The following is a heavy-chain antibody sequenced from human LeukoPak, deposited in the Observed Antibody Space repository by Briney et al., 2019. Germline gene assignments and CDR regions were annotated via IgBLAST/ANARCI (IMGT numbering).Heavy chain of an antibody. V-gene: IGHV3-30*18. CDR2: ISYDGSSQ. J-gene: IGHJ4*02. CDR1: GFTFSDYG. D-gene: IGHD6-13*01. CDR3: AKDGPLPYTSTSFGGHFLEY. Sequence: GGSLRLSCAASGFTFSDYGMHWARLAPGKGLEWVPPISYDGSSQSYADSVQGGFTLSRDHCKNSVDLQMNSLRAEDTAVYYCAKDGPLPYTSTSFGGHFLEYWGQGTLVSVSS.